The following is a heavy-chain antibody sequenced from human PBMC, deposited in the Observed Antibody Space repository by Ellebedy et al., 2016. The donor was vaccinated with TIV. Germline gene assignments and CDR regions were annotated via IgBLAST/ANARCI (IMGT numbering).Heavy chain of an antibody. CDR1: GGSFSGYY. V-gene: IGHV4-34*01. CDR3: ASYAVPAAIHY. J-gene: IGHJ4*02. CDR2: INHSGST. Sequence: SETLSLTXAVYGGSFSGYYWSWIRQPPGKGLEWIGEINHSGSTNYNPSLKSRVTISVDTSKNQFSLKLSSVTAADTAVYYCASYAVPAAIHYWGQGTLVTVSS. D-gene: IGHD2-2*02.